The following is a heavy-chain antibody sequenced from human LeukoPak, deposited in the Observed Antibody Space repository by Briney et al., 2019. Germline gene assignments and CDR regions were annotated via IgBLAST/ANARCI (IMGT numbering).Heavy chain of an antibody. V-gene: IGHV1-18*01. CDR2: ISAYNGNT. Sequence: GASVKVSCTASGYTFTSYGISWVRQAPGQGLEWMGWISAYNGNTNYAQKLQGRVTMTTDTSTSTAYMELRSLRSDDPAVYDCARDRNGGVVAATIDYWGQGTLVTVSS. CDR3: ARDRNGGVVAATIDY. CDR1: GYTFTSYG. J-gene: IGHJ4*02. D-gene: IGHD2-15*01.